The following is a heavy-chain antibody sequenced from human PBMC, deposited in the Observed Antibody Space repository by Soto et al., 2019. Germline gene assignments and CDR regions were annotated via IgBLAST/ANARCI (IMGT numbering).Heavy chain of an antibody. Sequence: EAQLVESGGGLVQPGRSLRLSCAASGFTFDDYAMHWVRQAPGKGLEWVSGLSWNSGKIAYADSVKGRFTISRDNAKNSLYLQMNSLRADDTAVYYCVKDKSNEELSIYYYNGLDVWGQGTTVTVSS. J-gene: IGHJ6*02. D-gene: IGHD3-16*02. CDR1: GFTFDDYA. CDR2: LSWNSGKI. CDR3: VKDKSNEELSIYYYNGLDV. V-gene: IGHV3-9*01.